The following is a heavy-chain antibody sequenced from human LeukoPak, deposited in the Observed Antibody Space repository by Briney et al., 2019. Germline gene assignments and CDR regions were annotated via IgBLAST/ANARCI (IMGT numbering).Heavy chain of an antibody. J-gene: IGHJ4*02. Sequence: TSETLSLTCTVSGGSISSYYWSWIRQPPGKGLEYVGYIYYSGSTYYNPSLKSRVTISVDTSKNQFSMKLSSVTAADTAVYYCARAGYYYGSGSYYNTPHFDYWGQGTLVTVSS. V-gene: IGHV4-59*01. CDR1: GGSISSYY. D-gene: IGHD3-10*01. CDR2: IYYSGST. CDR3: ARAGYYYGSGSYYNTPHFDY.